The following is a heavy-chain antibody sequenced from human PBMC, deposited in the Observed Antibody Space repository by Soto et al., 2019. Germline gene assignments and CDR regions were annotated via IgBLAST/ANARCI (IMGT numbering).Heavy chain of an antibody. CDR2: ISPNVGAT. CDR3: AKSGSHSYFDY. V-gene: IGHV3-23*01. D-gene: IGHD1-26*01. Sequence: EVHLLESGGGLVQPGGSLRLSCAASEFTFSSYAMTWVRLAPGKGLEWVSSISPNVGATYYADAVKGRFTISRDNSKNTLYLQMTSLRADDTALYYCAKSGSHSYFDYWGQGTLVTVSS. CDR1: EFTFSSYA. J-gene: IGHJ4*02.